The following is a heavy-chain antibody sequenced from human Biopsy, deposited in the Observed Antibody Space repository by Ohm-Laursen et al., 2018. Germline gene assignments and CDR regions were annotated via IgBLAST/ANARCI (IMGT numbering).Heavy chain of an antibody. CDR3: ARAGVGSDGTDSYYYGMDV. D-gene: IGHD5-24*01. V-gene: IGHV1-46*01. CDR2: ISPSGATT. CDR1: GNTFATYH. J-gene: IGHJ6*02. Sequence: ASVKVSCKASGNTFATYHIHWVRQAPGQGLEWMGVISPSGATTSFSQKFQGRITMTRDTSTGTVYMDLNSLGSEDTAVYFCARAGVGSDGTDSYYYGMDVWGPGTTVTVSS.